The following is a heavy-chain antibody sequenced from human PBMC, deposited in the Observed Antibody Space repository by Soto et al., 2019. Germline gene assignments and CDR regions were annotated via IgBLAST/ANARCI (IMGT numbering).Heavy chain of an antibody. CDR2: IGTGTRTR. CDR1: GFVLSSYS. J-gene: IGHJ4*02. D-gene: IGHD5-18*01. V-gene: IGHV3-48*01. CDR3: ARSYSYGFGY. Sequence: EVQLVESGGGLVQHGGSLRLSCAASGFVLSSYSMSWVRQAPGKGLEWVSYIGTGTRTRYYADSVKGRFTISRDNGKNSLFLQMNSLRAEDTALYYCARSYSYGFGYWGQGTLVTVSS.